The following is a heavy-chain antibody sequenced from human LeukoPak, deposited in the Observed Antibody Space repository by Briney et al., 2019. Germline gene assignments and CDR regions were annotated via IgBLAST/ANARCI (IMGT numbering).Heavy chain of an antibody. CDR3: ARDRLAAAGTGDY. D-gene: IGHD6-13*01. V-gene: IGHV3-48*01. J-gene: IGHJ4*02. CDR2: ISSSSSTI. Sequence: GGSLRLSCAASGFTFSSYSMSWVRQAPGKGLEWVSYISSSSSTIYYADSVKGRFTISRDNAKNTLYLQMNSLRAEDTAVYYCARDRLAAAGTGDYWGQGTLVTVSS. CDR1: GFTFSSYS.